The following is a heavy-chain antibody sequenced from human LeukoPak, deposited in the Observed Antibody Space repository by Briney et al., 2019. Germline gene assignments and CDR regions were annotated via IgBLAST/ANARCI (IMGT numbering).Heavy chain of an antibody. Sequence: SVTLSLTCTVSGGSISSYYWGWIRQPAGKGLEWIGRIYTSGSTNYNPSLKSRVTMSVDTSKNQFSLKLSSVTAADTAVYYCARDRVVSYANWFDPWGQGTLVTVSS. CDR2: IYTSGST. CDR1: GGSISSYY. J-gene: IGHJ5*02. CDR3: ARDRVVSYANWFDP. V-gene: IGHV4-4*07. D-gene: IGHD2-15*01.